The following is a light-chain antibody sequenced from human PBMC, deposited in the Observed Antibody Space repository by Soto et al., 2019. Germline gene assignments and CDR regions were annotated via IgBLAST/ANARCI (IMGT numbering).Light chain of an antibody. Sequence: QTVVTQEPSFSVSPGGTVTLTCGLTSGSVSTNYYPSWYQQTPGQAPRTLIYRTNSRSSGVPDRFSDSILGNKAALTITGAQSDDESDYYCVLYMGGGSALFGGGTKLTVL. V-gene: IGLV8-61*01. CDR3: VLYMGGGSAL. CDR1: SGSVSTNYY. J-gene: IGLJ2*01. CDR2: RTN.